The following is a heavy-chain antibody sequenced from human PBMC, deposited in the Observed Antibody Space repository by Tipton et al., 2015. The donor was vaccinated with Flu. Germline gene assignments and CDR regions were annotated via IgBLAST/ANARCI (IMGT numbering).Heavy chain of an antibody. J-gene: IGHJ6*02. Sequence: GLVKPSETLSLTCAVYGGSFSGYYWSWIRQPPGKGLEWIGEINHSGSTNYNPSLKSRVTIPVDTSKNQFSLKLSSVTAADTAVYYCARLRGFGVVIPEYYYYYYGMDVWGQGTTVIVSS. CDR2: INHSGST. CDR3: ARLRGFGVVIPEYYYYYYGMDV. D-gene: IGHD3-3*01. CDR1: GGSFSGYY. V-gene: IGHV4-34*01.